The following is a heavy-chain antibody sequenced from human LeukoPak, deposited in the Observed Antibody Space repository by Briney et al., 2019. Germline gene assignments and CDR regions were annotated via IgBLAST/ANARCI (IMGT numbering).Heavy chain of an antibody. Sequence: SETLSLTCTVSGGSISSYYWSWIRQPPGKGLEWLGYIYYSVGTNYNPSLKSRVTISVDTSKNQFSLKLSSVTAADTAVYYCARGGGLWFGVMGFDYWGQGTLVTVSS. CDR2: IYYSVGT. V-gene: IGHV4-59*01. J-gene: IGHJ4*02. CDR1: GGSISSYY. CDR3: ARGGGLWFGVMGFDY. D-gene: IGHD3-10*01.